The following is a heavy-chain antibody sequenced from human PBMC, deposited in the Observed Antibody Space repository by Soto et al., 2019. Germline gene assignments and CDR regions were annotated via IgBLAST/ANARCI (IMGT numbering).Heavy chain of an antibody. CDR2: INIYGGGT. D-gene: IGHD3-22*01. V-gene: IGHV1-18*01. J-gene: IGHJ4*02. CDR1: GYTFTSYG. CDR3: ARALYYYDNSGLAF. Sequence: QVHLEQSGPEVKKPGASVKVSCKASGYTFTSYGISWVRLAPGQGLEWMGWINIYGGGTNYAQKYQDRVTMTRDTSTNTVYLEMRSLTSDDTAIYYCARALYYYDNSGLAFWGQGTLVTLSS.